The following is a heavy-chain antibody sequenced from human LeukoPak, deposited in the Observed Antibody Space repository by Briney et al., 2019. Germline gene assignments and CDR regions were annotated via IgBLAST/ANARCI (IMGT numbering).Heavy chain of an antibody. Sequence: ASVKVSCKVSGYTLTELSMHWVRQAPGKGLEWMGGFDPEDGETIYAQKFQGRVTMTEDTSTDTAYMELSSLRSEDTAVYYCATTQIRYCSGGSCYAPDYWGQGTLVTVSS. D-gene: IGHD2-15*01. CDR2: FDPEDGET. CDR3: ATTQIRYCSGGSCYAPDY. CDR1: GYTLTELS. J-gene: IGHJ4*02. V-gene: IGHV1-24*01.